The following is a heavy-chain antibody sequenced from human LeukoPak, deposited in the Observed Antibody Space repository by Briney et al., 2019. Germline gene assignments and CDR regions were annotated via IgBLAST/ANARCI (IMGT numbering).Heavy chain of an antibody. CDR1: GGSISSGSYY. Sequence: PSETLSLTCTVSGGSISSGSYYWSWIRQPAGKGLEWIGRIYTSGSTNYNPSLKSRVTISVDTSKNQFSLKLSSVTAADTAVYYCARDGGYYDFWSGDDAFDIWGQGTMVTVSS. J-gene: IGHJ3*02. V-gene: IGHV4-61*02. CDR2: IYTSGST. D-gene: IGHD3-3*01. CDR3: ARDGGYYDFWSGDDAFDI.